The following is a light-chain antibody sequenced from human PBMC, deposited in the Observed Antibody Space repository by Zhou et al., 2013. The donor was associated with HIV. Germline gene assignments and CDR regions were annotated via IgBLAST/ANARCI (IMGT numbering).Light chain of an antibody. CDR2: AAS. CDR3: QQTYSSIT. V-gene: IGKV1-39*01. J-gene: IGKJ5*01. CDR1: QSISSY. Sequence: DIQMTQSPSSLSASVGDRVTITCRASQSISSYLNWYQQKPGKAPNLLIYAASTLQSGVPSRFSGSGSGTDFTLTISSLQPEDIATYYCQQTYSSITFGQGTRLEIK.